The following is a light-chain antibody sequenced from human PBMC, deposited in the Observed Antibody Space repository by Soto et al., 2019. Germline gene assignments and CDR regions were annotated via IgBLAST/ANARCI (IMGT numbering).Light chain of an antibody. CDR3: SSYTSSSTPSVV. J-gene: IGLJ2*01. V-gene: IGLV2-14*01. CDR2: EVS. Sequence: QSALTQPASVSGSPGQSITISCIGTSSDVGGYNYVSWYQQHPGKAPKLMIYEVSNRPSGVSNRFSGSKSGNTASLTISGLQAEDEADYYCSSYTSSSTPSVVFGGGTQLTVL. CDR1: SSDVGGYNY.